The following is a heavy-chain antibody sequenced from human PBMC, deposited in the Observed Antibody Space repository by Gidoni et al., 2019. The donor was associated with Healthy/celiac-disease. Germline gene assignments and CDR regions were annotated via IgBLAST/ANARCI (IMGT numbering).Heavy chain of an antibody. CDR1: GGSFSGYY. CDR2: INHSGST. V-gene: IGHV4-34*01. CDR3: ARTLGYCSGGSCYAN. J-gene: IGHJ4*02. D-gene: IGHD2-15*01. Sequence: QVQLQQWGAGLLKPSETLSLTCAVYGGSFSGYYWSWIRQPPGKGLEWIGEINHSGSTNYNPSLKSRVTISVDTSKNQFSLKLSSVTAADTAVYHCARTLGYCSGGSCYANWGQGTLVTVSS.